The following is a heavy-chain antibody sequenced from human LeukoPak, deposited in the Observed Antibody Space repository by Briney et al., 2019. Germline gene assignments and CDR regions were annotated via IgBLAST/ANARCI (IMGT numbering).Heavy chain of an antibody. CDR3: ARGAGGYRFDP. CDR1: GVSVSSSTYS. D-gene: IGHD1-1*01. V-gene: IGHV4-39*07. J-gene: IGHJ5*02. Sequence: SETLSLTCAVSGVSVSSSTYSWGWVRQPPGKGLEWIGSIYYSGSTYYNPSLKSRVTISADTSKKQFSLKLTSVTAADTAVYYCARGAGGYRFDPWGQGTLVTVSS. CDR2: IYYSGST.